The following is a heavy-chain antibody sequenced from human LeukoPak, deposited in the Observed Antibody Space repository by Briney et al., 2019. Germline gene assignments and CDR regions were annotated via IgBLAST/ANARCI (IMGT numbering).Heavy chain of an antibody. CDR1: GYTFTGYY. J-gene: IGHJ6*02. Sequence: ASVKVSCKTSGYTFTGYYIHWVRQAPGQGLEWMGWINPNSGATDYAQKFQGRVTMTRDPSIRPAYIELSRLTSDHTAVYFCSRVLYWNYHYYGMDLWGQGTTVTVSS. CDR3: SRVLYWNYHYYGMDL. CDR2: INPNSGAT. D-gene: IGHD1-1*01. V-gene: IGHV1-2*02.